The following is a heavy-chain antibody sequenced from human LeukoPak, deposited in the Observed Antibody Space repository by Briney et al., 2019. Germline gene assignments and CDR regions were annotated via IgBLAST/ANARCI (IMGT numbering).Heavy chain of an antibody. D-gene: IGHD3-10*02. Sequence: GGSLRLSCATSGFTFSSYGMHWVRQAPGKGLEWVSYISSSGSTIYYADSVKGRFTISRDNAKNSLYLQMNSLRAEDTAVYYCAELGITMIGGVWGKGTTVTISS. J-gene: IGHJ6*04. CDR3: AELGITMIGGV. V-gene: IGHV3-48*04. CDR2: ISSSGSTI. CDR1: GFTFSSYG.